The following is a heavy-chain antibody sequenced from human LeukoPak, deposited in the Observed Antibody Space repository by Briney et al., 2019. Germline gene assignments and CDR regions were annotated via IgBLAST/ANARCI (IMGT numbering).Heavy chain of an antibody. J-gene: IGHJ3*02. CDR2: IYTSGST. CDR1: GGSISSYY. CDR3: ARGYASDSSGYYAFDI. Sequence: SETLSLTCTVSGGSISSYYWSWIRQPAGKGLEWIGRIYTSGSTNYNPSLKSRVTMSVDTSKNQFSLKLSSVTAADTAVYYCARGYASDSSGYYAFDIRGQGTMVTVSS. V-gene: IGHV4-4*07. D-gene: IGHD3-22*01.